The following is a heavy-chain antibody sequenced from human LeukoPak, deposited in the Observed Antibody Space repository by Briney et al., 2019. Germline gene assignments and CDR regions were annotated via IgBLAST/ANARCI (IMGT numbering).Heavy chain of an antibody. V-gene: IGHV1-46*01. CDR2: INPSGGST. J-gene: IGHJ5*02. CDR3: ARAYYYDSSGYYWGTPHWFDP. D-gene: IGHD3-22*01. Sequence: ASVKVSCKASGYTFTSYYMHWVRQAPGQGLEWMGIINPSGGSTSYAQKFQGRVTMTRDTSTSTAYMELRSLRSDDTAVYYCARAYYYDSSGYYWGTPHWFDPWGQGTLVTVSS. CDR1: GYTFTSYY.